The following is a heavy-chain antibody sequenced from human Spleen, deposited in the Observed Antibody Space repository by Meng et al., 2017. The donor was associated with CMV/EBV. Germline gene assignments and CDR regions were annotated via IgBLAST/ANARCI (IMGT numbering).Heavy chain of an antibody. J-gene: IGHJ6*02. CDR1: GGSISSSNW. CDR3: ARDRVPAANHYYYGMDV. Sequence: GSLRLSCAVSGGSISSSNWWSWVRQPPGKGLEWIGEIYHSGSTNYNPSLKSRVTISVDTSKNQFSLKLSSVTAADTAVYYCARDRVPAANHYYYGMDVWGQGTTVTVSS. CDR2: IYHSGST. V-gene: IGHV4-4*02. D-gene: IGHD2-2*01.